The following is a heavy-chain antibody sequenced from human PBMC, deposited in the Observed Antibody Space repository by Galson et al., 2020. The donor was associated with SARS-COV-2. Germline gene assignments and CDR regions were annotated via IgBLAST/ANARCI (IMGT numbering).Heavy chain of an antibody. CDR1: GCSISSGSYY. CDR2: IYNSVRT. D-gene: IGHD2-15*01. CDR3: GRGVGLRVVVVAALPGWFDP. J-gene: IGHJ5*02. Sequence: SETLSLTCTVPGCSISSGSYYWSWIRQPAGKGLEWIGRIYNSVRTNYNPSLKSRVTISVDTSKNQFSLKLSSVTAADTAVYYCGRGVGLRVVVVAALPGWFDPWGQGTLVTVSS. V-gene: IGHV4-61*02.